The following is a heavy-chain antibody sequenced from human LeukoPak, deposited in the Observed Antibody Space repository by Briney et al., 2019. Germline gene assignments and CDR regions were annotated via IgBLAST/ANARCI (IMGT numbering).Heavy chain of an antibody. Sequence: PGGSLRLSCAASGFTFSSYGMHWVRQAPGKGLEWVAFIRYDGSNKYYADSVKGRFTISRDTSKNTLYLQMNSLRAEDTAVYYCAKDEELEEGIVDYRGQGTLVTVSS. CDR1: GFTFSSYG. CDR3: AKDEELEEGIVDY. V-gene: IGHV3-30*02. D-gene: IGHD1-26*01. CDR2: IRYDGSNK. J-gene: IGHJ4*02.